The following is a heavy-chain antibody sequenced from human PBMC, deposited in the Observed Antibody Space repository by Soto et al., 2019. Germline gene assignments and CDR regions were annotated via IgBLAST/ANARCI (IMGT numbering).Heavy chain of an antibody. D-gene: IGHD3-22*01. J-gene: IGHJ4*02. CDR2: IWYEGTNK. V-gene: IGHV3-33*06. CDR1: GFTFSTYG. CDR3: AKDRDSSALGY. Sequence: PGGSLRFSCAASGFTFSTYGMHWVRQAPGKGLEWVALIWYEGTNKYYAASVRGRFTISRDNSKNALYLQMNSLRAEDTAVYYCAKDRDSSALGYWGQGTLVTVSS.